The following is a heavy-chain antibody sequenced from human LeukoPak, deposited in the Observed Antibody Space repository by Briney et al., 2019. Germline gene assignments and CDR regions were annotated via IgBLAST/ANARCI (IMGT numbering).Heavy chain of an antibody. D-gene: IGHD6-13*01. J-gene: IGHJ4*02. V-gene: IGHV1-8*01. CDR2: MNSNSGNT. CDR1: GYTFTSYD. CDR3: EVAHSSSWSGVLDY. Sequence: ASVKVSCKASGYTFTSYDINWVRQATGQGLEWMGWMNSNSGNTGYAQKFQGRVTMTRNTSISTAYMELSSLRSEDTAVYYCEVAHSSSWSGVLDYWGQGTLVTVSS.